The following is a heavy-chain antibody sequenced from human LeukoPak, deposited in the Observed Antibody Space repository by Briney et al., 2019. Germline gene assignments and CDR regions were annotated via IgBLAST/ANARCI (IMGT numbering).Heavy chain of an antibody. V-gene: IGHV4-30-2*01. CDR3: ARTGYTYGPPYFFDY. J-gene: IGHJ4*02. CDR2: IYHTGIT. D-gene: IGHD5-18*01. CDR1: GESITSSGHP. Sequence: PSETLSLTCAVSGESITSSGHPWSWIRQPPGKGLEWIGFIYHTGITDDNASLKSRVTISVDRSKNQFSLRLSSMTPADTAVYYCARTGYTYGPPYFFDYWGQGSLVTISS.